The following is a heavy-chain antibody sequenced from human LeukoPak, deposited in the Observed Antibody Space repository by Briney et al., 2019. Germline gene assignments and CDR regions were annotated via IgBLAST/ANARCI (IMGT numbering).Heavy chain of an antibody. CDR3: ARAYYFDSSGYHGGDFDY. CDR2: ISAYNGNT. J-gene: IGHJ4*02. V-gene: IGHV1-18*01. CDR1: GYTFTSYG. D-gene: IGHD3-22*01. Sequence: ASVKVSCKASGYTFTSYGISWVRQAPGQGLEWMGWISAYNGNTNYAQKLQGRVTMTTDTSTSTAYMELRSLRSDDTAVYYCARAYYFDSSGYHGGDFDYWGQGTLVTVFS.